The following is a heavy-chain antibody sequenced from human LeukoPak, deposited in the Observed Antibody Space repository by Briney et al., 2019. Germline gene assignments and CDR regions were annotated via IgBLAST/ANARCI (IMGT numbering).Heavy chain of an antibody. Sequence: GGSLRLSCAASGFTFSSYAMSWVRQAPGKGLEWVSAISGSGGSTYYADSVKGRFTISRDNSKTTLYLQMNSLRAEDTAVYYCAKQYSASYYVFGYWGQGTLVTVSS. CDR2: ISGSGGST. CDR1: GFTFSSYA. CDR3: AKQYSASYYVFGY. J-gene: IGHJ4*02. V-gene: IGHV3-23*01. D-gene: IGHD1-26*01.